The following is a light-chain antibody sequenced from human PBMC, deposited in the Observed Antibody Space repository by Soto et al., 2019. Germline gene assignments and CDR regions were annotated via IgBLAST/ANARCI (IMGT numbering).Light chain of an antibody. CDR1: QSVSSY. CDR3: QQRSNWPLT. CDR2: DAS. Sequence: EIKLKTSPGTLSLSPGARATLSCLASQSVSSYLAWYQQKPGQAPRLLIYDASNRATGIPARFSGSGSGTDFTLTISSLEPEDFAVYYCQQRSNWPLTFGGGTKVDIK. J-gene: IGKJ4*01. V-gene: IGKV3-11*01.